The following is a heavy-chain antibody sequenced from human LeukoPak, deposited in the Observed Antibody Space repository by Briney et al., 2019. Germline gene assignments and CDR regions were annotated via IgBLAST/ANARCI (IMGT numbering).Heavy chain of an antibody. CDR1: GGSFSGYY. CDR2: INHSGST. D-gene: IGHD6-19*01. V-gene: IGHV4-34*01. CDR3: ARGAQTGYSSGWDELDY. J-gene: IGHJ4*02. Sequence: PSETLSLTCAVYGGSFSGYYWSWIRQPPGKGLEWIGEINHSGSTNYNPSLKNRVTISVDTSKNQFSLKLSSVTAADTAVYYCARGAQTGYSSGWDELDYWGQGTLVTVSS.